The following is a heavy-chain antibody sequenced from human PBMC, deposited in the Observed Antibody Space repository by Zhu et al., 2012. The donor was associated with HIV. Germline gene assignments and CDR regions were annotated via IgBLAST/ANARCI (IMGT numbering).Heavy chain of an antibody. D-gene: IGHD3-10*01. V-gene: IGHV4-39*02. CDR1: GGSISRDNYF. CDR3: AAYIYASGXTLDS. CDR2: FYYGGTT. J-gene: IGHJ4*02. Sequence: QVQLQESGPGLVKPSETLSLTCTVSGGSISRDNYFWGWIRQPPGKGLEWIGSFYYGGTTHYKSSLKSRVTISVDTSKNHFSLKLSSVTAAVTAVYYCAAYIYASGXTLDSWGPGNPGHRLL.